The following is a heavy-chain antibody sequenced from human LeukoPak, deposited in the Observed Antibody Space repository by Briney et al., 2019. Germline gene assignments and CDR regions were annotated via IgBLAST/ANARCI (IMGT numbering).Heavy chain of an antibody. Sequence: GGSLRLSCAASGFTFSDYYMSWIRQAPGKGLEWVSYISSSGSTIYYADSVKGRFTISRDNAKNSLYLQMNSLRAEDTAVYYCARDPLLLIAVAGRDDYWGQGTLVTVS. D-gene: IGHD6-19*01. CDR2: ISSSGSTI. CDR3: ARDPLLLIAVAGRDDY. V-gene: IGHV3-11*01. CDR1: GFTFSDYY. J-gene: IGHJ4*02.